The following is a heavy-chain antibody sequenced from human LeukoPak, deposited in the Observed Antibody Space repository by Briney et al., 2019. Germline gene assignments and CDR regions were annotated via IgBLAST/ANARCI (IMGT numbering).Heavy chain of an antibody. V-gene: IGHV4-39*07. CDR3: ARVASTTVRPWEDYMDV. CDR1: GGSISSSSYY. J-gene: IGHJ6*03. Sequence: SETLSLTCTVSGGSISSSSYYWGWIRQPPGKGLEWIGSIYYSGSTYYNPSLKSRVTISVDTSKNQFSLKLSSVTAADTAVYYCARVASTTVRPWEDYMDVWGKGTTDTVSS. CDR2: IYYSGST. D-gene: IGHD4-11*01.